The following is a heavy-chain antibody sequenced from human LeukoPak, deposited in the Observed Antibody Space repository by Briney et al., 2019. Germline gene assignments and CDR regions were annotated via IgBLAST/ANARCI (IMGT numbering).Heavy chain of an antibody. V-gene: IGHV4-31*03. D-gene: IGHD3-10*01. CDR1: GGSISSGGYY. J-gene: IGHJ5*02. CDR2: IYYSGST. Sequence: SETLSLTCTVSGGSISSGGYYWSWIRQHPGKGLEWIGYIYYSGSTYYNPSLKSRVTISVDTSKNQFSLKLSSVTAADTAVYYCARAGVDWFDPWGQGTLVTVSS. CDR3: ARAGVDWFDP.